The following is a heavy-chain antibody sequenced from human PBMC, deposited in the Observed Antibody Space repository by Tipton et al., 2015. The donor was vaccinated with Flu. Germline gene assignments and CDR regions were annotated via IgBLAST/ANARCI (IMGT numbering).Heavy chain of an antibody. V-gene: IGHV4-59*01. J-gene: IGHJ6*02. CDR3: GRVLGNSHSYGMDV. CDR2: ILYSGIP. D-gene: IGHD1-1*01. CDR1: GGSISSDY. Sequence: TLSLTCTVSGGSISSDYWSWIRQPPGKGLEWIGSILYSGIPKNNPSLKSRVTLSGDTSKNQFSLQLRSVTAADTAVYYCGRVLGNSHSYGMDVWGPGTTVTVSS.